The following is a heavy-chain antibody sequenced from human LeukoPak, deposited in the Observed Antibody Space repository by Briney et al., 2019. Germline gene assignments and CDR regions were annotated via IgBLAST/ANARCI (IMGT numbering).Heavy chain of an antibody. CDR2: ISGSGGST. Sequence: GGSLRLSCAASGFTFSSYSMNWVRQAPGKGLEWVSAISGSGGSTYYADSVKGRFTISRDNSKNTLYLQMNSLRAEDTAVYYCSGSGGDSTFNWFDPWGQGTLVTVSS. J-gene: IGHJ5*02. CDR3: SGSGGDSTFNWFDP. D-gene: IGHD2-21*01. V-gene: IGHV3-23*01. CDR1: GFTFSSYS.